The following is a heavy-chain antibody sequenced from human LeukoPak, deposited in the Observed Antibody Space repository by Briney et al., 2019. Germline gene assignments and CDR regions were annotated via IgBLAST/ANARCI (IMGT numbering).Heavy chain of an antibody. J-gene: IGHJ4*02. CDR1: GGSFSGYY. V-gene: IGHV4-34*01. Sequence: SETLSLTCAVYGGSFSGYYWSWIRQPPGKGLEWIGEINHSGSTNYNPSLKSRVTISVDTSKNQFSLKLSSVTAADTAVYYCASGRSIAARRLDYWGQGTLVTVSS. CDR3: ASGRSIAARRLDY. CDR2: INHSGST. D-gene: IGHD6-6*01.